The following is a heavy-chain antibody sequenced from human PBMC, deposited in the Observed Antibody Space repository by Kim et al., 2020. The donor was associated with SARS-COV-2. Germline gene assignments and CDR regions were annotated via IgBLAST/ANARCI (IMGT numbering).Heavy chain of an antibody. D-gene: IGHD5-18*01. CDR1: GYTFTSYG. CDR3: ARGGGNSYGRGWFDP. CDR2: IAGYSGKT. V-gene: IGHV1-18*01. Sequence: ASVKVSCKAYGYTFTSYGISWVRQAPGQGLEWVGWIAGYSGKTDYAQKVQGRVTMTTDTSTAYMELRSLRFDDTAVYYCARGGGNSYGRGWFDPWGQGTL. J-gene: IGHJ5*02.